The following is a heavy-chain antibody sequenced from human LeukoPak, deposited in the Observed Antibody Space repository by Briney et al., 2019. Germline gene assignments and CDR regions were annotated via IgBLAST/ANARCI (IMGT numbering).Heavy chain of an antibody. CDR3: AREAAAAGENYFDY. V-gene: IGHV1-2*02. Sequence: GASVKVSCKASGYTFTGYYMHWVRQAPGQGLEWMGWINPNSGGTNYAQKVQGRVTMTRDRSISTAYMELSRLRSDDTAVYYFAREAAAAGENYFDYWGQGTLVTVSS. J-gene: IGHJ4*02. D-gene: IGHD6-13*01. CDR2: INPNSGGT. CDR1: GYTFTGYY.